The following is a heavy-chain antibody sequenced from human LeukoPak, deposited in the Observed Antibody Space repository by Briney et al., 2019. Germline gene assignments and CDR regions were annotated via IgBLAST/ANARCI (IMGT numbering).Heavy chain of an antibody. CDR3: ARGKVSSYYYYYMDV. V-gene: IGHV1-69*06. Sequence: SVKVFCKASGGTFSSYAISWVRQAPGQGLEWMGGIIPIFGTANYAQKFQGRVTITADKSTSTAYMELSSLRSEDTAVYYCARGKVSSYYYYYMDVWGKGTTVTVSS. CDR2: IIPIFGTA. J-gene: IGHJ6*03. D-gene: IGHD2-8*01. CDR1: GGTFSSYA.